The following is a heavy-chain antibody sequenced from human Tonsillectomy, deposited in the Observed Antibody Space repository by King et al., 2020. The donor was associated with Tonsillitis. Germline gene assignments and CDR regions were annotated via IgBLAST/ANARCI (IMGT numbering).Heavy chain of an antibody. J-gene: IGHJ4*02. CDR3: TTEGDSSSCATFDY. V-gene: IGHV3-15*01. CDR2: FTSKTDDGTT. Sequence: VQLVESGGGLVKPGGSLRLSCVASGFTFSNAWMSWVRQAPGKGLEWVGRFTSKTDDGTTDYAAPVKGRFTISRNDSKNTLDLQMNSLKTEDTAVYYCTTEGDSSSCATFDYWGQGTLVTVSS. CDR1: GFTFSNAW. D-gene: IGHD2-2*01.